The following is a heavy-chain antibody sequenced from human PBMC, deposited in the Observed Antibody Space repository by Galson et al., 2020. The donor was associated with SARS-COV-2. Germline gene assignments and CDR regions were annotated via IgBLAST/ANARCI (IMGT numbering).Heavy chain of an antibody. CDR2: ISYDGSNK. Sequence: GGSLRLSCAASGFTFSSYSMHWVRQAPGKGLEWVAVISYDGSNKYYADSVKGRFTISRDNSKNTLYLQMNSLRGEDTAVYYCARPHSGNYASSYDYWGQGTLVTVSS. D-gene: IGHD1-7*01. V-gene: IGHV3-30*04. CDR3: ARPHSGNYASSYDY. J-gene: IGHJ4*02. CDR1: GFTFSSYS.